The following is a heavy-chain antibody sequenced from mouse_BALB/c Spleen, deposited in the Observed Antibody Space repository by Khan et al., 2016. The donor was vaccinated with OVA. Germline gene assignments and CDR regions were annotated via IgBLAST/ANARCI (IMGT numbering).Heavy chain of an antibody. CDR1: GDSITSGY. V-gene: IGHV3-8*02. J-gene: IGHJ3*01. CDR3: ARYAYDYDGAFAY. CDR2: ISYSGST. D-gene: IGHD2-4*01. Sequence: EVKLLESGPSLVKPSQTLSLTCSVTGDSITSGYWNWIRKFPGNKLEYMGNISYSGSTYYNPSLKSRISITRDTSKNQYYLQLNSVTTEDTATYXCARYAYDYDGAFAYWGQGTLVTVSA.